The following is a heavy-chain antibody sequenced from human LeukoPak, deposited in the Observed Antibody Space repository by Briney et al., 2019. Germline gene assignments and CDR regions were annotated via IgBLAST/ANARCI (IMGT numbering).Heavy chain of an antibody. D-gene: IGHD6-19*01. CDR2: IIPIFGTA. J-gene: IGHJ6*03. Sequence: SVTVSCTSSACTFTIYAISWVRQAPGQGLERMGGIIPIFGTANYAQKFQGRVTITADESTSTAYMELSSLRSEDTAVYYCASKGAVAAPTEDYYYYMDVWGKGTTVTVSS. CDR1: ACTFTIYA. CDR3: ASKGAVAAPTEDYYYYMDV. V-gene: IGHV1-69*01.